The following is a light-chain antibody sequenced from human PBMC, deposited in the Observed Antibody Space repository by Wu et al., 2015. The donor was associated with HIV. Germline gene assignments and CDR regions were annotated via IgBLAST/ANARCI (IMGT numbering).Light chain of an antibody. V-gene: IGKV1-27*01. J-gene: IGKJ1*01. CDR3: QKYNSAPRT. CDR2: SAS. CDR1: QTISYY. Sequence: DIQMTQSPSSLSASVGDRVTITCRASQTISYYLARYQQKPGRVPELLIYSASTLRPGVPSRFSGTGYGTEFTLTISSLQPEDAATYFCQKYNSAPRTFGQGTKVDIK.